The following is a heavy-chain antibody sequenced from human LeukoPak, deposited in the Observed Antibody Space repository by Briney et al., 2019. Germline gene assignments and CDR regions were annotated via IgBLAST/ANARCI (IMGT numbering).Heavy chain of an antibody. Sequence: SETLSLTCAVYGGSFSGYYWSWIRQPPGKGLEWIGEINHSGSTNYNPPLKSRVTISVDTSKNQFSLKLSSVTAADTAVYYCARGTRLRLRDFDYWGQGTLVTVSS. J-gene: IGHJ4*02. CDR1: GGSFSGYY. CDR3: ARGTRLRLRDFDY. CDR2: INHSGST. V-gene: IGHV4-34*01. D-gene: IGHD5-12*01.